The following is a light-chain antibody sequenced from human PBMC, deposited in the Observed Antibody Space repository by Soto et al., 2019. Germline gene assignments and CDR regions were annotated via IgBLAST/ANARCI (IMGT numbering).Light chain of an antibody. Sequence: EIVLTQSPANMSLSPCDRATLSCRASQSVSSYLAWYQQKPGQAPRLLIYDASNRATGIPARFSGSGSGTDFTLTISSLEPEDFAVYYCQQRSNWPLTFGGGTKVDIK. CDR1: QSVSSY. CDR3: QQRSNWPLT. CDR2: DAS. V-gene: IGKV3-11*01. J-gene: IGKJ4*01.